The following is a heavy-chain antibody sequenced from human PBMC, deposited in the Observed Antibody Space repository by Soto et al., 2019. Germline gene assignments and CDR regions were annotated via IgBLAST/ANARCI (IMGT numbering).Heavy chain of an antibody. Sequence: GASVKVSCKASGYSFSSYALNWVRQAPGQRLEWMGGINAGNGDTKYSEKFQGRVTITRDTSATTVYMELSSLRSEDTAVYYCARAGYCSGGSCYSRWLDPWG. CDR2: INAGNGDT. D-gene: IGHD2-15*01. V-gene: IGHV1-3*01. CDR1: GYSFSSYA. CDR3: ARAGYCSGGSCYSRWLDP. J-gene: IGHJ5*02.